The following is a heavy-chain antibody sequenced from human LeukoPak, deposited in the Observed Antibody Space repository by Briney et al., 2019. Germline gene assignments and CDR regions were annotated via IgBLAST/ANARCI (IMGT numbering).Heavy chain of an antibody. D-gene: IGHD2-15*01. CDR1: GGSISSYY. CDR3: ARGKLRRYLVAGVFDY. J-gene: IGHJ4*02. CDR2: IYYSGST. Sequence: SETLSLTCTVSGGSISSYYWSWIRQPPGKRLEWIGHIYYSGSTNYNPSLKSRVTISVDTSKNQFSLKLSSVTAADTAVYYCARGKLRRYLVAGVFDYWGQGTLVTVSS. V-gene: IGHV4-59*12.